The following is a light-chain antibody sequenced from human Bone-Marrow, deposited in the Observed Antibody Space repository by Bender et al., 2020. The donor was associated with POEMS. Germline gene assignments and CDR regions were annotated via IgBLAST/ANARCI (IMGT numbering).Light chain of an antibody. CDR2: EVS. CDR1: SSDIGGYNH. V-gene: IGLV2-14*01. Sequence: QSALTQPASVSGSPGQSLTISCTGTSSDIGGYNHVSWYQQHPGKAPKLMIYEVSKRPSGVPDRFSGSKSGTSASLAITGLQAEDEGDYYCQSYDNSLGGWVFGGGTKLTVL. J-gene: IGLJ3*02. CDR3: QSYDNSLGGWV.